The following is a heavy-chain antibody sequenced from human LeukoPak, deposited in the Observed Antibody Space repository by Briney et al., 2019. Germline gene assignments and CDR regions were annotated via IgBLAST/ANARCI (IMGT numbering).Heavy chain of an antibody. Sequence: PGGSLRLSCAASGFTFSSYWMHGVRQAPGKGLVWVSRINTDGSSTSYADSVKGRFTISRDNAKNTLYLQMNSLRAEDTAVYYCARVGASSCSSTSCYKGAYYYYYMDVWGKGTTVTVSS. V-gene: IGHV3-74*01. CDR1: GFTFSSYW. D-gene: IGHD2-2*02. CDR3: ARVGASSCSSTSCYKGAYYYYYMDV. CDR2: INTDGSST. J-gene: IGHJ6*03.